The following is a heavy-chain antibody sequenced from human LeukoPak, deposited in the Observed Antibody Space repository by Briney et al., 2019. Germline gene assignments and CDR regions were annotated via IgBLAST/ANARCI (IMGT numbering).Heavy chain of an antibody. J-gene: IGHJ4*02. CDR2: IYYSGST. V-gene: IGHV4-39*01. D-gene: IGHD4-17*01. CDR3: AGTRGAPDYGDYVTFDY. Sequence: SETLSLTCTVSGVSISSSNYYWGWIRQPPGKGLEWIGSIYYSGSTYYNPSLKSRVTISVDTSKNQFSPKLSSMTAADTAVYYCAGTRGAPDYGDYVTFDYWGQGTLVTVSS. CDR1: GVSISSSNYY.